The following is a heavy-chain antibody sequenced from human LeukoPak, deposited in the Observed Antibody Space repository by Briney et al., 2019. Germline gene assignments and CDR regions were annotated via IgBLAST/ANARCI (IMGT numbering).Heavy chain of an antibody. J-gene: IGHJ3*02. CDR1: GYTFTGYY. V-gene: IGHV1-2*06. CDR2: INPNSGGT. CDR3: ARGMFIGKYDYVWGSYRHHDAFDI. Sequence: HGASVKVSCKASGYTFTGYYMHWVRQAPGQGLEWMGRINPNSGGTNYAQKFQGRVTMTRDTSISTAYMELSRLRSDDTAVYYCARGMFIGKYDYVWGSYRHHDAFDIWGQGTMVTVSS. D-gene: IGHD3-16*02.